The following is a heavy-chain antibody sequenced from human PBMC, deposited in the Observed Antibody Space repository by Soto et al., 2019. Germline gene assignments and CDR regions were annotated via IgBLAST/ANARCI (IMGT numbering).Heavy chain of an antibody. CDR2: ISSTTNYI. CDR1: GFTFTRYS. V-gene: IGHV3-21*01. Sequence: GGSLRLYCTASGFTFTRYSMNWVRQAPGKGLEWVSSISSTTNYIYYADSVKGRFTVSRDNAKNSVYLEMNSLSAEDTAVYYCARESEDLTSNFDYWGQGTLVTVPQ. CDR3: ARESEDLTSNFDY. J-gene: IGHJ4*02.